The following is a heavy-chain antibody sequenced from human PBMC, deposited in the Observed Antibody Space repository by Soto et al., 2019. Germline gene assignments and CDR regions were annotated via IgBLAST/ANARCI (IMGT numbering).Heavy chain of an antibody. D-gene: IGHD3-10*01. CDR2: ISSSSSTI. J-gene: IGHJ6*02. CDR3: ARDDALYFGSGSYSPYYYYYYGMDV. V-gene: IGHV3-48*02. Sequence: GGSLRLSCAASGFTFSSYSMNWVRQAPGKGLEWVSYISSSSSTIYYADSVKGRFTISRDNAKNSLYLQMNSLRDEDTAVYYCARDDALYFGSGSYSPYYYYYYGMDVWGQGTTVTVSS. CDR1: GFTFSSYS.